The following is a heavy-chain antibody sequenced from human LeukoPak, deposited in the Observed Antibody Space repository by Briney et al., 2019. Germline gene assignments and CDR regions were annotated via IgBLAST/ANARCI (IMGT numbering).Heavy chain of an antibody. Sequence: PGGSLRLSCAASGFTFSSYAMSWVRQAPGKGLEWVSAISGSGGSTYYADSVKGRFTISGDNSKNTLYLQMNSLRAEDTAVYYCARDYGDSSPRYDCWGQGTLVTVSS. J-gene: IGHJ4*02. CDR3: ARDYGDSSPRYDC. D-gene: IGHD4-17*01. CDR2: ISGSGGST. V-gene: IGHV3-23*01. CDR1: GFTFSSYA.